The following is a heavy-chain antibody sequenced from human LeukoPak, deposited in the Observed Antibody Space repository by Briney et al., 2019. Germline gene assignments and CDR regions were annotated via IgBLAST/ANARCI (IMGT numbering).Heavy chain of an antibody. CDR2: IYSGGST. J-gene: IGHJ4*02. CDR3: ATAVYSGYDFGY. CDR1: GFTVSSNY. V-gene: IGHV3-53*01. Sequence: GGSLRLSCEASGFTVSSNYMSWVRQAPGKGLEWVSVIYSGGSTYYADSVKGRFTISRDNSKNTLYLQMNSLRAEDTAVYYCATAVYSGYDFGYWGQGTLVTVSS. D-gene: IGHD5-12*01.